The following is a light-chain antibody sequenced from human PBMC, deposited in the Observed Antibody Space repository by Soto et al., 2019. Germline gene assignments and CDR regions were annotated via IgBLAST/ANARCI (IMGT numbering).Light chain of an antibody. J-gene: IGKJ1*01. CDR1: ENVGKH. CDR3: QQTHSIPWT. CDR2: GVS. V-gene: IGKV1-39*01. Sequence: DIQMTQSPSSKSAFVGDRVTISCRASENVGKHLNWYQQKAGRAPELLIYGVSTLHSGVPSRFSGSGSGTEFSLITASLQPEDSATYYFQQTHSIPWTFGQGAEVEIK.